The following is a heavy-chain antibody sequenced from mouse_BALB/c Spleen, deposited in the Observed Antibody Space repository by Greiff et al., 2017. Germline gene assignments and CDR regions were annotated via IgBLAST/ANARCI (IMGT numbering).Heavy chain of an antibody. J-gene: IGHJ3*01. CDR2: IWSGGST. D-gene: IGHD2-3*01. CDR1: GFSLTSYG. CDR3: ARDSYDGYPWFAY. V-gene: IGHV2-4-1*01. Sequence: VQLQESGPGLVQPSQSLSITCTVSGFSLTSYGVHWVRQSPGKGLEWLGVIWSGGSTDYNAAFISRLSISKDNSKSQVFFKMNSLQADDTAIYYCARDSYDGYPWFAYWGQGTLVTVSA.